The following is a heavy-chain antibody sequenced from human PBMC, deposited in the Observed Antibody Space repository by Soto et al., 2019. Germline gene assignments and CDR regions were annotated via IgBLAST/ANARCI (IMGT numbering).Heavy chain of an antibody. V-gene: IGHV3-23*01. D-gene: IGHD5-12*01. CDR2: ISGSGSST. J-gene: IGHJ4*02. CDR3: EKSYYAGYEHRLHFDN. Sequence: EVQLLESGGGLVQPGGSLRLSCVASGFPFSGYAINWVRQAPGKGLEWVSIISGSGSSTNYADSVKGRFTISRDNARDTVYLQMHSLSAEDTSVYYCEKSYYAGYEHRLHFDNWGQGTLVTVSS. CDR1: GFPFSGYA.